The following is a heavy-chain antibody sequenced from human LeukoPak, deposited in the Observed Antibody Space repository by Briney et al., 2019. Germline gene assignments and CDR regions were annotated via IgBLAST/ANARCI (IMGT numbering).Heavy chain of an antibody. V-gene: IGHV5-51*01. CDR1: GYTFSSYW. CDR2: IYPGDSDA. D-gene: IGHD3-3*01. Sequence: GESLKISCQVSGYTFSSYWIAWVRQGSGKGLEWMGIIYPGDSDARYSPSFEGQVTFSVDKSIRTAYLQWSHLNASDTAMYYCARPAGDTIASAGADYWGQGTLVTVSS. J-gene: IGHJ4*02. CDR3: ARPAGDTIASAGADY.